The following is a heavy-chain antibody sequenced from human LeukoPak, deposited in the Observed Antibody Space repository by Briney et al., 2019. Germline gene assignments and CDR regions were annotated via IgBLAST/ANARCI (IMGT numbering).Heavy chain of an antibody. V-gene: IGHV3-23*01. J-gene: IGHJ4*02. Sequence: GGSLRLSCAASGFTFSDYAMSWVRQAPGKGLEWVSAISGSGGSTHCADSVKGRFTISRDNSKNTLYLQVNSLRAEDTAVYYCAKGYYADYFFDFWGQGTLVTVSS. CDR3: AKGYYADYFFDF. D-gene: IGHD4-17*01. CDR1: GFTFSDYA. CDR2: ISGSGGST.